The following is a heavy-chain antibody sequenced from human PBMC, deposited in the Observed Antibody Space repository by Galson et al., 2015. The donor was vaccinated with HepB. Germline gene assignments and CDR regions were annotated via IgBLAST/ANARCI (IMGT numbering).Heavy chain of an antibody. CDR2: IRHTDIT. J-gene: IGHJ1*01. CDR3: VGGVIMAKAAYFQY. V-gene: IGHV4-4*02. Sequence: ETLSLTCAVSGDSISSGLWGPWVRQPPAKGLEGIGEIRHTDITNYNSSLESRVTISIDKSKNQFFLSLNSATAADTAVYYCVGGVIMAKAAYFQYWGLGTLVTVSS. D-gene: IGHD4/OR15-4a*01. CDR1: GDSISSGLW.